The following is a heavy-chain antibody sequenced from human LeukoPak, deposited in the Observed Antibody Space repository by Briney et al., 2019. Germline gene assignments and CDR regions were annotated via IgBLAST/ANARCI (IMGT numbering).Heavy chain of an antibody. Sequence: SETLSLTCTVSGGSISSNYWSWIRQPAGKGLEWIGRIYTSGSTNYNPSLKSRVTISVDTSKNQFSLRVSSVTAADTAVYYCARDHSTPNAGYMDVWGKGTTVTVSS. V-gene: IGHV4-4*07. CDR3: ARDHSTPNAGYMDV. CDR1: GGSISSNY. J-gene: IGHJ6*03. D-gene: IGHD2-8*01. CDR2: IYTSGST.